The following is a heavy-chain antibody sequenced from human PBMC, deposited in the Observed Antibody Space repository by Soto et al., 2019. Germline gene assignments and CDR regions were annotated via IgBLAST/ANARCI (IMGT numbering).Heavy chain of an antibody. V-gene: IGHV1-69*13. D-gene: IGHD6-19*01. CDR3: DRDPSIAVAGTFLDY. Sequence: SVKVSCKASGGTFSSYAISWVRQAPGQGLEWMGGIIPIFGTANYAQKFQGRVTITADESTSTAYMELSSLRSEDTAVYYCDRDPSIAVAGTFLDYWGQGTLVTVSS. CDR2: IIPIFGTA. J-gene: IGHJ4*02. CDR1: GGTFSSYA.